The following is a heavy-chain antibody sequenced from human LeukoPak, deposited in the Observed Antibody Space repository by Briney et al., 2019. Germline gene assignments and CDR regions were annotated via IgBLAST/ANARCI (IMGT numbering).Heavy chain of an antibody. CDR3: ARDLSAVAGSGY. Sequence: GRSLRLSCAASGFTFSSYAMHWVRQAPGKGLEWVAVISYDGSNKYYADSVKGRFTISRDNSKNTLYLQMNSLRAEDTAVYYCARDLSAVAGSGYWSQGTLVTVSS. J-gene: IGHJ4*02. D-gene: IGHD6-19*01. V-gene: IGHV3-30-3*01. CDR1: GFTFSSYA. CDR2: ISYDGSNK.